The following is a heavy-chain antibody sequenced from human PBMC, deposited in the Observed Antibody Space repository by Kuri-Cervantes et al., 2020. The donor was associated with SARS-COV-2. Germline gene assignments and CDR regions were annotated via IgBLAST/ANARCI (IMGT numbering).Heavy chain of an antibody. CDR2: ISWNSGSI. CDR3: AKEARPNTFGGGYSY. J-gene: IGHJ4*02. V-gene: IGHV3-9*01. Sequence: GGSLRLFCAASGFTFDDYAMHWVRQAPGKGLEWVSGISWNSGSIGYADSVKGRFTISRDNAKNSLYLQMNSLRAEDTALYYCAKEARPNTFGGGYSYRGQGTLVTVSS. D-gene: IGHD3-16*01. CDR1: GFTFDDYA.